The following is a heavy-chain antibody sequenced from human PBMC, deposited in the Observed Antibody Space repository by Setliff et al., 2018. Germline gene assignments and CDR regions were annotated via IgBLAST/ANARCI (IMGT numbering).Heavy chain of an antibody. CDR3: ARDRGSGSYFLRYFDY. CDR1: GFTFSSYT. CDR2: IKHDGSEK. Sequence: PGGSLRLSCAASGFTFSSYTMHWVRQAPGKGLEWVANIKHDGSEKNYVDSVKGRFTISRDNAKNSLYLQMNSLRAEDTAVYYCARDRGSGSYFLRYFDYWGQGTLVTVSS. J-gene: IGHJ4*02. D-gene: IGHD1-26*01. V-gene: IGHV3-7*01.